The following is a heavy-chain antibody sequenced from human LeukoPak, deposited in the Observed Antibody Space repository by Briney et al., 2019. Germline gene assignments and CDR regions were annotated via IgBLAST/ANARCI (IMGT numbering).Heavy chain of an antibody. V-gene: IGHV1-69*06. J-gene: IGHJ4*02. CDR3: ATDCSSTSCN. CDR2: IIPIFGTA. D-gene: IGHD2-2*01. CDR1: GGTFSSYA. Sequence: ASVKVSCKASGGTFSSYAISWVRQAPGQGLEWMGGIIPIFGTANYAQKFQGRVTMTEDTSTDTAYMELSSLRSEDTAVYYCATDCSSTSCNWGQGTLVTVSS.